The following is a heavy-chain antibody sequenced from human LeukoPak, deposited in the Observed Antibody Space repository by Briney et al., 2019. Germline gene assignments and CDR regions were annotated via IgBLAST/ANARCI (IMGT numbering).Heavy chain of an antibody. J-gene: IGHJ4*02. CDR1: GGSISSYY. D-gene: IGHD3-10*01. Sequence: SETLSLTCTVAGGSISSYYWSWIRQPPGKGLEWIGYIYYSGSTNYNPSLKSRVTISVDTSKNQFSLKLSSVTAADTAVYYCARSGWSPTPDYWGQGTLVTASS. V-gene: IGHV4-59*01. CDR3: ARSGWSPTPDY. CDR2: IYYSGST.